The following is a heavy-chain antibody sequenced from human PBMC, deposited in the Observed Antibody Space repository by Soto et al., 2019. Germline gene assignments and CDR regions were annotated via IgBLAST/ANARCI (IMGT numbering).Heavy chain of an antibody. CDR3: AKGTTYNRFDP. CDR2: ISGSGGTT. CDR1: GFTFSSYG. J-gene: IGHJ5*02. V-gene: IGHV3-23*01. Sequence: EVQLLESGGGLVQPGGSLRLSCAASGFTFSSYGMSWVRQAPGKGLEWVSSISGSGGTTYYADSVKGRFTISRDNSKNTLFLQMNSVRADDTAVYYFAKGTTYNRFDPWGQGTLVTASS. D-gene: IGHD1-1*01.